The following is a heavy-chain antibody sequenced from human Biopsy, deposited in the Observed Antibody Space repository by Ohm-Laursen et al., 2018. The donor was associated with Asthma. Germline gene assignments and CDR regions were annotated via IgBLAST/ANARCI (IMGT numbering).Heavy chain of an antibody. D-gene: IGHD3-3*01. CDR1: GFTFGDYW. CDR2: IKHDGSEK. J-gene: IGHJ1*01. CDR3: ARTFQFWSPYHAEHYQL. Sequence: SLRLSCAAPGFTFGDYWMSWVRQVPGKGLEWVANIKHDGSEKNYVDSLKGRFTISRDNAKDSLYLQMNSLRAEDTAVYYCARTFQFWSPYHAEHYQLWGQGTLVTVSS. V-gene: IGHV3-7*01.